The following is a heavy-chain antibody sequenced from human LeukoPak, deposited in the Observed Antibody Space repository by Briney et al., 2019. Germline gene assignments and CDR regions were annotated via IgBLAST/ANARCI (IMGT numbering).Heavy chain of an antibody. Sequence: SETLSLTCAVYGGSFSGYYWSWIRQPPGKGLEWIGEINHSGSTNYNPSLKSRVTISVDTSKNQFSLKLSSVTAADTAVYYCARGYYYYGSGSRTNWFDPWGQGTLVTVSS. J-gene: IGHJ5*02. CDR1: GGSFSGYY. CDR2: INHSGST. CDR3: ARGYYYYGSGSRTNWFDP. D-gene: IGHD3-10*01. V-gene: IGHV4-34*01.